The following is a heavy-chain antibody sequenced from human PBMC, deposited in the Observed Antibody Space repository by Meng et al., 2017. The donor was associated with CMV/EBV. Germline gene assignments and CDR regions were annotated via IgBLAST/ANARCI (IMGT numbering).Heavy chain of an antibody. Sequence: GESLKISCAASGFTFSSYWMSWVHQAPGKGLEWVANIKQDGSEKYYVDSVKGRFTISRDNAKNSLYLQMNSLRAEDTAVYYCARTRTYNWFDPWGQGTLVTVSS. V-gene: IGHV3-7*01. CDR3: ARTRTYNWFDP. CDR1: GFTFSSYW. CDR2: IKQDGSEK. J-gene: IGHJ5*02.